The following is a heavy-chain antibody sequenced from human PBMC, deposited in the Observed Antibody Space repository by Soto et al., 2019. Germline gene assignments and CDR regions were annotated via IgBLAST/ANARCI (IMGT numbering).Heavy chain of an antibody. V-gene: IGHV1-69*13. J-gene: IGHJ5*02. CDR3: ASYCSSTSCYAGGWFDP. Sequence: SVKVSCKASGGTFSSYAISWVRQAPGQGLEWMGGIIPIFGTANYAQKFQGRVTITADESTSTAYMELSSLRSEDTAVYYCASYCSSTSCYAGGWFDPWGQGTLVTVSS. D-gene: IGHD2-2*01. CDR1: GGTFSSYA. CDR2: IIPIFGTA.